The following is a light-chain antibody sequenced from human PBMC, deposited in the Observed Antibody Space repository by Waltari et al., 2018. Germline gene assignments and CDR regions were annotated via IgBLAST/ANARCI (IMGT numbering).Light chain of an antibody. CDR3: GAGDDALNGWL. V-gene: IGLV1-36*01. CDR1: DSNIGSNG. J-gene: IGLJ3*02. Sequence: QSVLTQPPSVSEAPRQRVTISCSGSDSNIGSNGVNWYQQLPGKAPKLVIYYDDLITPAVVAGFSCSKSGTSSSLAISGLQSADEADDYCGAGDDALNGWLLCGGTKLTVL. CDR2: YDD.